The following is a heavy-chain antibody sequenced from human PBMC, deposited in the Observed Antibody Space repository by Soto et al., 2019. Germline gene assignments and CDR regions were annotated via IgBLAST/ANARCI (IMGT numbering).Heavy chain of an antibody. Sequence: EVQLVESGGGLVQPGGSLRLSCAASGFTVSSKFMSWVRQAPGKGLEWVSVIYSGGTTYYADSVKGRFTIYRDNSKNTLILQMNSLRAEDTAVYFCARDHSSSSYSYWYFDLWGRGTLVTVSS. D-gene: IGHD6-6*01. J-gene: IGHJ2*01. V-gene: IGHV3-66*01. CDR3: ARDHSSSSYSYWYFDL. CDR1: GFTVSSKF. CDR2: IYSGGTT.